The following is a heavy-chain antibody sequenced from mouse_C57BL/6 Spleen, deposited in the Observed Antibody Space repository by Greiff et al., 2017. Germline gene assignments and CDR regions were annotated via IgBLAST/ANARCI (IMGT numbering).Heavy chain of an antibody. D-gene: IGHD1-1*01. CDR1: GYTFTDYY. J-gene: IGHJ4*01. Sequence: VKLMESGPELVKPGASVKISCKASGYTFTDYYINWVKQRPGQGLEWIGWIFPGSGSTYYNEKFKGKATLTVDKSSSTAYMLLSSLTSEDSAVYFCARAGYYGSSYVEYAMGYWGQGTSVTVSS. CDR3: ARAGYYGSSYVEYAMGY. CDR2: IFPGSGST. V-gene: IGHV1-75*01.